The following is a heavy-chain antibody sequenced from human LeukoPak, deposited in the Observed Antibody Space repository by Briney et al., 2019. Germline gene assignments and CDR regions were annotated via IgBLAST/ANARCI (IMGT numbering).Heavy chain of an antibody. CDR3: ARGPPGSGSYLVDF. V-gene: IGHV1-8*02. J-gene: IGHJ4*02. CDR2: MNPNSGNT. Sequence: ASVKVSCKASGYTFTNYDINWVRQATGHGLVWMGWMNPNSGNTGYAQNLQGRVTMTRKNSISTAYMELSSLRSEDTAVYYCARGPPGSGSYLVDFWGQGTLVIVSS. D-gene: IGHD3-10*01. CDR1: GYTFTNYD.